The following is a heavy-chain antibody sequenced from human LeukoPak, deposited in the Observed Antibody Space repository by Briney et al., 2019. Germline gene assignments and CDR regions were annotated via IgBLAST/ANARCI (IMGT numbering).Heavy chain of an antibody. D-gene: IGHD1/OR15-1a*01. Sequence: ASVKVSFKASGYTFTSYGISWVRQAPGQGLEWMGWISGYNGNTNYAQTLQGRVNMTTDTSTRTAYMELRSLRSDDTAVYYCARDLEQHSDYWGQGTLVTVSS. CDR1: GYTFTSYG. V-gene: IGHV1-18*01. CDR2: ISGYNGNT. CDR3: ARDLEQHSDY. J-gene: IGHJ4*02.